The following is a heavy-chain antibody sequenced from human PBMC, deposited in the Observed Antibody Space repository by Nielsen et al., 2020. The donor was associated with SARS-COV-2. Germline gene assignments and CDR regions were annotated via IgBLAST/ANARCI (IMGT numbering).Heavy chain of an antibody. D-gene: IGHD3-22*01. J-gene: IGHJ6*02. CDR1: GFTVSSNY. V-gene: IGHV3-30*18. CDR2: ISYDGSNK. Sequence: GESLKIFCAASGFTVSSNYMSWVRQAPGKGLEWVAVISYDGSNKYYADSVKGRFTISRDNSKNTLYLQMNSLRAEDTAVYYCAKDQDYYDLSAPGDVWGQGTTVTVSS. CDR3: AKDQDYYDLSAPGDV.